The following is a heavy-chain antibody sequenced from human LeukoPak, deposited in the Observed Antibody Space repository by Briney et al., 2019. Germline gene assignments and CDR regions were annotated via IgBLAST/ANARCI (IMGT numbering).Heavy chain of an antibody. V-gene: IGHV3-74*01. Sequence: PPGGSLRLSCAASGFTFSSYWMHWVRQAPGKGLVWVSRINSGGSSTSYADSVKGRFTISRDNAKNTLYLQMNSLRAEDTAVYYCAREGYCSSTSCYRDFDYWGQGTLVTVSS. D-gene: IGHD2-2*01. CDR3: AREGYCSSTSCYRDFDY. CDR1: GFTFSSYW. J-gene: IGHJ4*02. CDR2: INSGGSST.